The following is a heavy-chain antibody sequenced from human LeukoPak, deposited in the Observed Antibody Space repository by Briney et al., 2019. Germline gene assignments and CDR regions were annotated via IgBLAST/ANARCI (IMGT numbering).Heavy chain of an antibody. Sequence: GGSLRLSCAASRFTFSSYDMSWVRQAPGKGLEWVSGISGSCSSTYYADSVKGRFTISRDNSKNTLYLQMNSLRAEDTAVYHCAKDPTFYNYWGQGTLVTVSS. CDR1: RFTFSSYD. D-gene: IGHD3-10*01. V-gene: IGHV3-23*01. J-gene: IGHJ4*02. CDR2: ISGSCSST. CDR3: AKDPTFYNY.